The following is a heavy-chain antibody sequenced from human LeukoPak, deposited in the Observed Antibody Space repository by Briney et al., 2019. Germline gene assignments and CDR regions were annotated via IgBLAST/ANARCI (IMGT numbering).Heavy chain of an antibody. CDR2: ISSSSSYV. Sequence: GGSLRLSCAASGFTFSSYSMNWVRQAPGKGLEWVSSISSSSSYVYYADSVKGRFTISRDNAKNSLYLQMNSLRAEDTAVYYCARDKGDPIHVLFDYWGQGTLVTVSS. V-gene: IGHV3-21*01. J-gene: IGHJ4*02. CDR3: ARDKGDPIHVLFDY. CDR1: GFTFSSYS.